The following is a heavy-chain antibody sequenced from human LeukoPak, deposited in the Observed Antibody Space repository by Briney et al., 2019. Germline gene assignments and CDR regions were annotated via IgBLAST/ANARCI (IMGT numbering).Heavy chain of an antibody. V-gene: IGHV3-48*01. Sequence: GGSLRLSCAASGFTFSNYSMNWVRQAPGKGLEWVSYISSSRSTIYYADSVKGRFTISRDNAKNSLYLQMNSLRAEDTAVYYCAREGAFEWLLRRYFDYWGQGTLVTVSS. D-gene: IGHD3-3*01. J-gene: IGHJ4*02. CDR3: AREGAFEWLLRRYFDY. CDR2: ISSSRSTI. CDR1: GFTFSNYS.